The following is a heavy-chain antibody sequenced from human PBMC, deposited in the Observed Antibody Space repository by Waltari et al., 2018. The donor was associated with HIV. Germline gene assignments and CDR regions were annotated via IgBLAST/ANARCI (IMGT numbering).Heavy chain of an antibody. Sequence: QVQLVESGGGVVQHGRYLRLSCEATAITFLYGSGRPGARLAPCKGLEGDATISYDETNLYYEDAFKGRFTISRDNSKNTLYLQMNSLRGEDTAVYYCAKDRRQGYYHDNSGERPFDQWGQGTLVTVSS. D-gene: IGHD3-22*01. CDR1: AITFLYGSG. V-gene: IGHV3-30*18. J-gene: IGHJ4*02. CDR2: ISYDETNL. CDR3: AKDRRQGYYHDNSGERPFDQ.